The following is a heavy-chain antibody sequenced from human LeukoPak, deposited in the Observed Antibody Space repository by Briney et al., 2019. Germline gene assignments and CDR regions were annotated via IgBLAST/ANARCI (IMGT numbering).Heavy chain of an antibody. V-gene: IGHV1-2*02. CDR2: INPSGGST. J-gene: IGHJ5*02. CDR3: ARVVMREFDP. D-gene: IGHD2/OR15-2a*01. Sequence: GASVKVSCKASGYTFTGYYMHWARQAPGQGLEWMGIINPSGGSTSYAQKFQGRVTMTRDTSISTAYMELSRLRSDDTAVCYCARVVMREFDPGGQGTLVTVSS. CDR1: GYTFTGYY.